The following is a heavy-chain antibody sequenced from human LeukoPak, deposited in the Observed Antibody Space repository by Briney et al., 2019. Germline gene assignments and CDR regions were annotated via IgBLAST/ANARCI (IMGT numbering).Heavy chain of an antibody. CDR1: GGTFSSYA. CDR2: IIPILGIA. D-gene: IGHD6-19*01. Sequence: ASVKVSCKASGGTFSSYAINWVRQAPGQGLEWMGRIIPILGIANYAQRFQGRVTITADKSTSTAYMELSSLRSEDTAVYYCAKGPLIEVAGTTWDYWGQGTLVTVSS. V-gene: IGHV1-69*04. J-gene: IGHJ4*02. CDR3: AKGPLIEVAGTTWDY.